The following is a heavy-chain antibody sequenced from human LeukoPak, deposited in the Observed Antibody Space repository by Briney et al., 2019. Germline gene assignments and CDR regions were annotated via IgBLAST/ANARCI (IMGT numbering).Heavy chain of an antibody. CDR1: GDSVTSNSAA. CDR3: ARGGSGMTVSLFAY. J-gene: IGHJ4*02. D-gene: IGHD6-19*01. CDR2: TYYRSKWYV. Sequence: LSQTLSLTCAISGDSVTSNSAAWNWIRQSPSRGPEWLGRTYYRSKWYVDYAVSVKSRMTINPDTSKNQFSLQLNSVTPEDTAVYYCARGGSGMTVSLFAYWGQGTLVTVSS. V-gene: IGHV6-1*01.